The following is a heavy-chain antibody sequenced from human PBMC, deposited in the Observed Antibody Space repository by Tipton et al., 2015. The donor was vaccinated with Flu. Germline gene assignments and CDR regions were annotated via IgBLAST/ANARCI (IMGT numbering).Heavy chain of an antibody. J-gene: IGHJ4*02. CDR3: ARGDGYNFDY. CDR2: IYRSGST. Sequence: TLSLTCTASGDSMSSFYWSWIRQPAGKGLEWIGNIYRSGSTFYNPSLKSRVTISVDTSKNQFSLKLSSVTAADTAVYYCARGDGYNFDYWGQGTLVTVSS. V-gene: IGHV4-4*09. D-gene: IGHD5-24*01. CDR1: GDSMSSFY.